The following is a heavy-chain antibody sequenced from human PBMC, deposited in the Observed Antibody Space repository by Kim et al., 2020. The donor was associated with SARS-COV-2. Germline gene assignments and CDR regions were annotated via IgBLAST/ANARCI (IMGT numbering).Heavy chain of an antibody. CDR2: MGRNT. V-gene: IGHV3-23*01. CDR3: AEDRPDMSCSSSSCYGDYFD. CDR1: GFTFSSYA. J-gene: IGHJ4*01. D-gene: IGHD2-2*01. Sequence: GGSLRLSCVASGFTFSSYAMSWVRQAPGKGLEWVSAMGRNTYYADSVKGRFTISRDNSKNTLSLQMNSLKAEDTAVYYCAEDRPDMSCSSSSCYGDYFD.